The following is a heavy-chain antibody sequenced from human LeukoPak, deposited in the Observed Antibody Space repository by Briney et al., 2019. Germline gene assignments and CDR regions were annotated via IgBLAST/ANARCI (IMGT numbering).Heavy chain of an antibody. Sequence: GGSLRLSCAASGFTFSSYSMNWVRQAPGKGLEWVSYISSSSSTIYYADSVAGRFTISRDNAKNSVYLQMNSLRDEDTAMYYCASQVETFYMDVWGKGTTVTVSS. CDR3: ASQVETFYMDV. J-gene: IGHJ6*03. CDR2: ISSSSSTI. CDR1: GFTFSSYS. D-gene: IGHD5-24*01. V-gene: IGHV3-48*02.